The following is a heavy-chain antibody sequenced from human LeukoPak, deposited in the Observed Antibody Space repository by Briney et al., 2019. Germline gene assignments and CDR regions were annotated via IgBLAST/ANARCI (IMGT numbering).Heavy chain of an antibody. CDR3: ARGSGAWSLNL. CDR1: GFTFSDYY. CDR2: ISTTGSST. J-gene: IGHJ5*02. V-gene: IGHV3-11*05. D-gene: IGHD2-21*02. Sequence: GGSLRLSCAASGFTFSDYYMSWTRQAPGRGLEWLSYISTTGSSTKYADSVKGRFTISRDNAKNSLWLQVSSLRVEDTAIYYCARGSGAWSLNLWGQGTLVTVSS.